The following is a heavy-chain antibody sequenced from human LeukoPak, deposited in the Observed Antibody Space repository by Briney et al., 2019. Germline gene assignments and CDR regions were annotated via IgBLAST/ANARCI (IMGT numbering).Heavy chain of an antibody. V-gene: IGHV1-69*04. D-gene: IGHD3-22*01. J-gene: IGHJ5*02. Sequence: AASVKVSCKASGGTFSSYAISWVRQAPGQGLEWMGRIIPILGIANYAQKFQGRVTITADKSTSTAYLELSSLRSEDTAVYYCARAPPGRDSSGYYYSTSWFDPWGQGTLVTVSS. CDR2: IIPILGIA. CDR3: ARAPPGRDSSGYYYSTSWFDP. CDR1: GGTFSSYA.